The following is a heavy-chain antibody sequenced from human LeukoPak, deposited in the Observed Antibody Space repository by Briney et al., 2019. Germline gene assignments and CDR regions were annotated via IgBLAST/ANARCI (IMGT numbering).Heavy chain of an antibody. Sequence: PGRSLRLSCAASGFTFSSYAMHWVRQAPGKGLEWVAVISYDGSNKYYADSVKGRFIISRDNPKNTLYLQMNSLRAEDTAVYYCARDGRQWELLVSFDYWGQGTLVTVSS. CDR3: ARDGRQWELLVSFDY. CDR1: GFTFSSYA. V-gene: IGHV3-30-3*01. D-gene: IGHD1-26*01. J-gene: IGHJ4*02. CDR2: ISYDGSNK.